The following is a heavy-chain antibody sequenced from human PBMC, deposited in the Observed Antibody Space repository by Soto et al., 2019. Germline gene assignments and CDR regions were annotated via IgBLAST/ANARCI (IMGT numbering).Heavy chain of an antibody. Sequence: PSETLSLTYAVYGGSFSGYYWSWIRQPPGKGLEWIGEINHSGSTNYNPSLKSRVTISVDTSKNQFSLKLSSVTAADTAVYYCARDRYRAPWGSGGSRPRDVWGKGTTVTVSS. V-gene: IGHV4-34*01. CDR1: GGSFSGYY. CDR2: INHSGST. J-gene: IGHJ6*04. D-gene: IGHD2-15*01. CDR3: ARDRYRAPWGSGGSRPRDV.